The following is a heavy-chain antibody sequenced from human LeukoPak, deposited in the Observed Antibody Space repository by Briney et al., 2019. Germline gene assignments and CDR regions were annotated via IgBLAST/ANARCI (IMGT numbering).Heavy chain of an antibody. CDR2: ISNSGGST. J-gene: IGHJ4*02. Sequence: PGGSLRLSCAATGFTFSDYAMSWVRPAPGTGXXXXSSISNSGGSTYYADSVKGRFTISRDNSKNTLYLQMNSLRAEDTAVYYCAKFRVTTVTSFDYWGQGTLVTVSS. D-gene: IGHD4-11*01. CDR3: AKFRVTTVTSFDY. CDR1: GFTFSDYA. V-gene: IGHV3-23*01.